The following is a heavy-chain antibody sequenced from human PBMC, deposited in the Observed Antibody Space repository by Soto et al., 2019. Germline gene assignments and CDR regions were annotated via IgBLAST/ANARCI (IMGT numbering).Heavy chain of an antibody. CDR3: ARGGLLWFGELYDFDY. V-gene: IGHV4-34*01. J-gene: IGHJ4*02. D-gene: IGHD3-10*01. Sequence: PSETLSLTCAVYGGSFSGYYWSWIRQPPGKGLEWIGEINHSGSTNYNPSLKSRVTISVDTSKNQFSLKLSSVTAADTAVYYCARGGLLWFGELYDFDYWGQGTLVTVSS. CDR1: GGSFSGYY. CDR2: INHSGST.